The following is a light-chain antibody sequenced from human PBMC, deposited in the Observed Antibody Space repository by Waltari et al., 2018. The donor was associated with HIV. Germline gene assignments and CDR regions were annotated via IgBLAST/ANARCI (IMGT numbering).Light chain of an antibody. CDR3: AAWDASRSGVV. CDR1: SSHIGSDY. V-gene: IGLV1-47*01. Sequence: QSVLTQSPTASGTHGQRVTIPSSGSSSHIGSDYVYWSQQIPGTTPSLLIYTTNQRPSGVPDRFSGSKSGTSASLASSGLRSEDEADYYCAAWDASRSGVVFGGGTKLTVL. CDR2: TTN. J-gene: IGLJ2*01.